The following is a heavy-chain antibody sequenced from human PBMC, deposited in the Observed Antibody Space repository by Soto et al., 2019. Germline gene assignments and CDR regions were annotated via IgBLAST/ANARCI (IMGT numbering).Heavy chain of an antibody. CDR2: IWYDGSNK. V-gene: IGHV3-33*01. Sequence: GGSLRLSCAASGFTFSSYGMHWVRQAPGKGLEWVAVIWYDGSNKYYADSVKGRFTISRDNSKNTLYLQMNSLRAEDTAVYYCAREVIPYYYYGMDVWGQGTTVTVSS. CDR3: AREVIPYYYYGMDV. D-gene: IGHD3-16*02. J-gene: IGHJ6*02. CDR1: GFTFSSYG.